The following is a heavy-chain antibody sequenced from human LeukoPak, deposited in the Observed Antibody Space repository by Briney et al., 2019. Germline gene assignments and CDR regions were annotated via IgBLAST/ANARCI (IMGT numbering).Heavy chain of an antibody. D-gene: IGHD3-3*01. CDR3: ARTLENYYYYGMDV. Sequence: GGSLRLSCAASGFTFSDFYMSWIRQAPGKGLEWVSYISSSGSTIYYADSVKGRFIISRDNAKNSLYLQMNSLRAEDTAVYYCARTLENYYYYGMDVWGQGTTVTVSS. CDR2: ISSSGSTI. J-gene: IGHJ6*02. CDR1: GFTFSDFY. V-gene: IGHV3-11*01.